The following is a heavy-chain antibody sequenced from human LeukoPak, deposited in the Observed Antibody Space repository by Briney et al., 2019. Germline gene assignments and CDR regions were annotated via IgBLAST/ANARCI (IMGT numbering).Heavy chain of an antibody. J-gene: IGHJ1*01. CDR3: ARYYYDSSGYYAEYFQY. Sequence: SETLSLTCTVSGGSISNYYWSWIRQSPGKGLEWIGYVYDSGSANYNPSLKSRVTMSLDTSKIQFSLKLSSVTAADTAVYYCARYYYDSSGYYAEYFQYWGQGTLVTVSS. CDR2: VYDSGSA. CDR1: GGSISNYY. V-gene: IGHV4-59*12. D-gene: IGHD3-22*01.